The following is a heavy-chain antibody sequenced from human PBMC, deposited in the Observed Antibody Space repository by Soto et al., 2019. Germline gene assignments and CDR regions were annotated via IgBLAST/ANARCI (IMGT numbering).Heavy chain of an antibody. D-gene: IGHD2-2*01. CDR2: ISVYNGNT. CDR3: AREYCSRTSCYGPDY. V-gene: IGHV1-18*01. J-gene: IGHJ4*02. Sequence: ASVKVSCKASGYTLTSYGISWVRQAPGQGLEWMGWISVYNGNTKYAQKFQGRVTVTTDTSTSTAYMELRSLTSDDTAVYYCAREYCSRTSCYGPDYWGQGTLVTVSS. CDR1: GYTLTSYG.